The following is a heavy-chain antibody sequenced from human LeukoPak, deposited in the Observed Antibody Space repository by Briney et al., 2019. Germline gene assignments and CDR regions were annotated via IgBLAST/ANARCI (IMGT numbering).Heavy chain of an antibody. J-gene: IGHJ6*03. CDR2: ISSSGSTI. D-gene: IGHD2-21*01. V-gene: IGHV3-48*03. Sequence: GGSLRLSCAASGFTFSSYEMNWVRQAPGKGLEWVSYISSSGSTIYYADSVKGRFTISRDNAKNSLYLQLNSLRAEDTAVYYCARLAGGYYYYMDVWGKGTTVTVSS. CDR1: GFTFSSYE. CDR3: ARLAGGYYYYMDV.